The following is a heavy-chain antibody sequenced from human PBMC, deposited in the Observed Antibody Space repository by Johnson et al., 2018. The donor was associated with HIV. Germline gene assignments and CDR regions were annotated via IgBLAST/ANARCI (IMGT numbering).Heavy chain of an antibody. J-gene: IGHJ3*02. Sequence: QVQLVESGGGVVQPGRSLRLSCAASGFTFSDYYMSWIRQAPGKGLEWVSYISSSGSTIYYADSVKGRFTISRDNAKNSLYLQMNTLRAEDTAVYYCARDWVQSPDYYVPVFFDIWGQGTMVTVSS. D-gene: IGHD3-10*02. CDR1: GFTFSDYY. V-gene: IGHV3-11*01. CDR2: ISSSGSTI. CDR3: ARDWVQSPDYYVPVFFDI.